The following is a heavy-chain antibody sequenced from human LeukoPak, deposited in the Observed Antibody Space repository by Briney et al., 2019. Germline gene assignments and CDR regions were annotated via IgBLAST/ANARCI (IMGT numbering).Heavy chain of an antibody. CDR2: IFHSGST. CDR3: AREIQTRYSYGIDY. Sequence: SETLSLTCAVSGGSISSAGYSWGWIRQPPGKGLEWIGYIFHSGSTYYNPSLKSRVTISPDRSKNQFSLKLSSVTAADTAVYYCAREIQTRYSYGIDYWGQGTLVTVSS. J-gene: IGHJ4*02. D-gene: IGHD5-18*01. CDR1: GGSISSAGYS. V-gene: IGHV4-30-2*01.